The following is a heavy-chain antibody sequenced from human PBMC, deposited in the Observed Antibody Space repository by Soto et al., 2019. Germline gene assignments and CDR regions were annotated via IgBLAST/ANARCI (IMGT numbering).Heavy chain of an antibody. CDR2: INPNSGGT. D-gene: IGHD3-10*01. CDR1: GYTFTGYY. J-gene: IGHJ6*02. V-gene: IGHV1-2*02. Sequence: RASVKVSCKASGYTFTGYYMHWVRQAPGQGLEWMGWINPNSGGTNYVQKFQGRVTMTRDTSISTAYMELSRLRSDDTAVYYCARWGAMVRGVIKSPRPYYYYGMDVWGQGTTVTVSS. CDR3: ARWGAMVRGVIKSPRPYYYYGMDV.